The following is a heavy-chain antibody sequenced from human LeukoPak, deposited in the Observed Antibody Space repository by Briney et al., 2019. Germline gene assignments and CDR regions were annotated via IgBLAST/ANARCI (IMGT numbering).Heavy chain of an antibody. V-gene: IGHV3-23*01. CDR3: AKGGVLLSGGMQLLRYFDY. D-gene: IGHD3-10*01. CDR2: ISGTGGTT. J-gene: IGHJ4*02. CDR1: RFTFSSYA. Sequence: GGSLTLSCAASRFTFSSYAMRCVRQVPGKGLEWVSVISGTGGTTYYSDSVTGRFTISRDNSKNTLYLQMSSLRAEDTAVYYCAKGGVLLSGGMQLLRYFDYWGQGALVTVSS.